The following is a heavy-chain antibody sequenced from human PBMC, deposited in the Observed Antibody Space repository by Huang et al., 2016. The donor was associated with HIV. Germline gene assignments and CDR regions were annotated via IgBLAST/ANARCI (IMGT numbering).Heavy chain of an antibody. D-gene: IGHD3-3*01. CDR2: VNDSGAT. CDR1: GGSFTGNY. J-gene: IGHJ6*02. V-gene: IGHV4-34*02. CDR3: ARQWTILEWLLGLDV. Sequence: QMQLQQRGAGLLKPSETLSLTCGVSGGSFTGNYLTWIRQAPGKGLEWIGEVNDSGATTYNPSLNVRVTISLDKSNRELSLNLRSVTAADTAVYYCARQWTILEWLLGLDVWGQGTTVIVSS.